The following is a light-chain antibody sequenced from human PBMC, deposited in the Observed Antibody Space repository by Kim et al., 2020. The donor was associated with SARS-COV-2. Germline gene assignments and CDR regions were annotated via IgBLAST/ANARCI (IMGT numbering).Light chain of an antibody. Sequence: GQRVTISCSGSNSNIAINYVSWYQLLPGTAPKLLISDNDKRPSGVPDRFSASVSGASATLDITGLQPGDEAHYYCGTWDSSLSGAVFGGGTQLTVL. J-gene: IGLJ2*01. CDR2: DND. CDR1: NSNIAINY. V-gene: IGLV1-51*01. CDR3: GTWDSSLSGAV.